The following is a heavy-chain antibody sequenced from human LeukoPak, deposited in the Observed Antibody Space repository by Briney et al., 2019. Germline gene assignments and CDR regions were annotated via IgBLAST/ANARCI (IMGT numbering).Heavy chain of an antibody. J-gene: IGHJ3*02. D-gene: IGHD3-10*02. V-gene: IGHV4-34*01. CDR3: ARGPPRMLGSDS. Sequence: SETLSLTCAVYGGSFSGYYWSWIRQPPGKGLEWIGEINHSGSTNYNPYLKSRVTISIDTSKNQFSLKRSSVTAADTAVYYCARGPPRMLGSDSWGQGTMVTVSS. CDR2: INHSGST. CDR1: GGSFSGYY.